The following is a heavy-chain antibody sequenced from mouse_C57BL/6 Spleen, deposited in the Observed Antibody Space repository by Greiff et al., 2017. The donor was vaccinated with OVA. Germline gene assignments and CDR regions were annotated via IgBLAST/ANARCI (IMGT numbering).Heavy chain of an antibody. CDR1: GFSFNTYA. Sequence: EVKLVESGGGLVQPKGSLKLSCAASGFSFNTYAMNWVRQAPGKGLEWVARIRSKSNNYATYYADSVKDRFTISRDDSESMLYLQMNNLKTEDTAMYYRVRHGHYDVDYFDYWGQGTTLTVSS. V-gene: IGHV10-1*01. CDR3: VRHGHYDVDYFDY. D-gene: IGHD2-4*01. J-gene: IGHJ2*01. CDR2: IRSKSNNYAT.